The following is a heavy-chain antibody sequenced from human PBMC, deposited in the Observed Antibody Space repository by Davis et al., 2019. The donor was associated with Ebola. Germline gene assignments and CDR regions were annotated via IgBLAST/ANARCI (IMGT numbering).Heavy chain of an antibody. Sequence: MPSETLSLTCAVYGGSFSGYYWSWIRQPPGKGLEWIGYIYYSGSTNYNPSLKSRVTISVDTSKNQFSLKLSSVTAADTAVYYCARGGLGGGYSYGSYYYYGMDVWGQGTTVTVSS. CDR3: ARGGLGGGYSYGSYYYYGMDV. CDR1: GGSFSGYY. J-gene: IGHJ6*02. D-gene: IGHD5-18*01. CDR2: IYYSGST. V-gene: IGHV4-59*01.